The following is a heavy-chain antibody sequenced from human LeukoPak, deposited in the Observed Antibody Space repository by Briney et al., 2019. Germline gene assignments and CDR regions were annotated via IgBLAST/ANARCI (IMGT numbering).Heavy chain of an antibody. J-gene: IGHJ6*03. CDR2: ISAYNGNT. CDR1: GYTFTSYG. D-gene: IGHD3-16*01. V-gene: IGHV1-18*01. CDR3: AREYWGTQGDYYYYMDV. Sequence: ASVKVSCKASGYTFTSYGISWVRQAPGQGLEWMGWISAYNGNTNYAQKLQGRVTMTTDTSTSTAYMELRSLRSDDTAVYYCAREYWGTQGDYYYYMDVWGKGTTVTVSS.